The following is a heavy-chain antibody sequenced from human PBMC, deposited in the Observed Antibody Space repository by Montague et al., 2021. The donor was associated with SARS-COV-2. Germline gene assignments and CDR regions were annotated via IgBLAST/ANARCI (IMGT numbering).Heavy chain of an antibody. J-gene: IGHJ6*02. CDR2: IYYSGST. CDR3: ARGNGWFGELLRYYYYYGMDV. Sequence: SETLSLTCTVSGGSISSYYWSWIRQPPGKGLEWIGYIYYSGSTNYNPSLKSRVTISVDTSKNQFSLKLSSVTAADTAVYYCARGNGWFGELLRYYYYYGMDVWGQGTAVTVSS. V-gene: IGHV4-59*01. D-gene: IGHD3-10*01. CDR1: GGSISSYY.